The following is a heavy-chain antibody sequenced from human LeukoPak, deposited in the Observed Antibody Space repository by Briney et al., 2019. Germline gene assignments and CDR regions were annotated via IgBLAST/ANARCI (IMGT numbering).Heavy chain of an antibody. CDR3: ARDRLTVTTASLGYFDY. V-gene: IGHV1-46*01. Sequence: ASVKVSCKASGYPFTSYYMHWVRQAPGQGLEWMGIIDPSGGSTSYAQKFQGRVTKTRDTSTSTVYMELSSLRSEDTAVYYCARDRLTVTTASLGYFDYWGQGTLVTDSS. D-gene: IGHD4-17*01. CDR1: GYPFTSYY. CDR2: IDPSGGST. J-gene: IGHJ4*02.